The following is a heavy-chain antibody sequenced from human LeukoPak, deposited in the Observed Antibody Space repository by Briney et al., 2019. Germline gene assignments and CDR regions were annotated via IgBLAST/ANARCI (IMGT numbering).Heavy chain of an antibody. V-gene: IGHV5-51*01. CDR3: ARGKAVAEAYYYYYYMDV. J-gene: IGHJ6*03. CDR1: GYSFSSYW. D-gene: IGHD6-19*01. Sequence: GESLKISCKGSGYSFSSYWSGGVRQMPGKGLEWIRIIYPGDSATSYSPSFQGQVTISADKSISTAYLQWSSLKASDTAMYYCARGKAVAEAYYYYYYMDVWGKGTTVTVSS. CDR2: IYPGDSAT.